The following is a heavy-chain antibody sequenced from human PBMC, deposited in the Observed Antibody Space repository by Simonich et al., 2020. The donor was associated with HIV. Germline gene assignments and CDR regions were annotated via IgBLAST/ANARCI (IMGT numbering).Heavy chain of an antibody. Sequence: QVQLQQWGAGLLKSSETLSLPCAVYGGSLSGYYWSWIRQPPGKGLEWIGEINHSGITNYKSSLNSRATISVDKSKNQFSLKLSSVTAADTAIYYCARRDRELILYFDYWGQGNLVTVSS. J-gene: IGHJ4*02. CDR3: ARRDRELILYFDY. CDR2: INHSGIT. V-gene: IGHV4-34*01. D-gene: IGHD3-3*01. CDR1: GGSLSGYY.